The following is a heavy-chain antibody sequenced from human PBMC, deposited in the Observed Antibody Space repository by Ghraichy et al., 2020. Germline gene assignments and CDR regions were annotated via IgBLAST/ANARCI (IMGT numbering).Heavy chain of an antibody. CDR2: IRQDGGDI. D-gene: IGHD6-25*01. V-gene: IGHV3-7*03. CDR3: AKWTDSGGWYLDY. Sequence: GGSLRLSCAASGFNFHNHFMTWVRQAPGKGLEWVAKIRQDGGDIDYVDSVRGRFTISRDNAKNSLFLQMNSLRVEDTAVYYCAKWTDSGGWYLDYWGQGTMVTGSS. CDR1: GFNFHNHF. J-gene: IGHJ4*02.